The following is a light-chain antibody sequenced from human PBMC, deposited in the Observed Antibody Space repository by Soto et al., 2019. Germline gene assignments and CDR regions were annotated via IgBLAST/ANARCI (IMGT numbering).Light chain of an antibody. Sequence: IEMTQSPSSLSASVGDRVTITCQASQDITSNLIWYQQKPGKAPKLLIYDASSLGTGVSTRFSGSGSGTHSTLTISRLQPEDIATYYCQQFDSVPCTFGQGTKLEIK. V-gene: IGKV1-33*01. CDR1: QDITSN. CDR3: QQFDSVPCT. CDR2: DAS. J-gene: IGKJ2*02.